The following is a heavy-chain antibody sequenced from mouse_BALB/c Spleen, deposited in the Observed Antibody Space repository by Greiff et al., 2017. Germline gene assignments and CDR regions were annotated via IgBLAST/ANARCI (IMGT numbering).Heavy chain of an antibody. CDR2: IWAGGST. CDR3: ARGMIYYDGSFDY. CDR1: GFSLTSYG. D-gene: IGHD2-4*01. Sequence: QVQLKESGPGLVAPSQSLSITCTVSGFSLTSYGVHWVRQPPGKGLEWLGVIWAGGSTNYNSALMSRLSISKDNSKSQVFLKMNSLQTDDTAMYYCARGMIYYDGSFDYWGQGTTLTVSS. J-gene: IGHJ2*01. V-gene: IGHV2-9*02.